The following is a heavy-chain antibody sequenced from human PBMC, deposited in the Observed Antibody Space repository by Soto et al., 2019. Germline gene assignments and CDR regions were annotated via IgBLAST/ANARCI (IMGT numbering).Heavy chain of an antibody. CDR3: ARDPCSGGRCYFDY. CDR1: GFTFSSYG. Sequence: QVQLVKSGGGVVQPGRSLRLSCAASGFTFSSYGMHWVRQAPGKGLEWVAVIWYDGSNKYYADSVKGRFTISRDNSKNTLYLQMNSLRAEDTAVYYCARDPCSGGRCYFDYWGQGTLVTVSS. V-gene: IGHV3-33*01. D-gene: IGHD2-15*01. J-gene: IGHJ4*02. CDR2: IWYDGSNK.